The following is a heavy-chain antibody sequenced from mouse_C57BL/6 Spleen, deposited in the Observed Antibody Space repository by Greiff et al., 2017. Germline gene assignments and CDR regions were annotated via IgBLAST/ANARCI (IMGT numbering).Heavy chain of an antibody. CDR1: GYTFTSYW. CDR3: ARSGTAQDLYYAMDY. D-gene: IGHD3-2*02. V-gene: IGHV1-64*01. J-gene: IGHJ4*01. Sequence: LQESGAELVKPGASVKLSCKASGYTFTSYWMHWVKQRPGQGLEWIGMIHPNSGSTNYNEKFKSKATLTVDKSSSTAYMQLSSLTSEDSAVYYCARSGTAQDLYYAMDYWGQGTSVTVSS. CDR2: IHPNSGST.